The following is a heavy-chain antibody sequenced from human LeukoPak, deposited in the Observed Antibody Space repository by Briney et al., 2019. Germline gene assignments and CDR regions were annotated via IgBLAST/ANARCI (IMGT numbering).Heavy chain of an antibody. J-gene: IGHJ4*02. CDR1: GFTFSSYW. CDR3: ARDGGLVGATSYFDY. Sequence: GGSLRLSCAASGFTFSSYWMSWVRQAPGKGLEWVANIKQDGSEKFHVGSVKGRFTISRDNAKNSLYLQMNSLRAEDTAVYYCARDGGLVGATSYFDYWGQGTLVTVSS. V-gene: IGHV3-7*01. CDR2: IKQDGSEK. D-gene: IGHD1-26*01.